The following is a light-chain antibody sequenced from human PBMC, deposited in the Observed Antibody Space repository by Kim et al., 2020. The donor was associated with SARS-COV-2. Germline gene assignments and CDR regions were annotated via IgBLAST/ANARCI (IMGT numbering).Light chain of an antibody. CDR3: QQYGSSPTA. J-gene: IGKJ2*01. Sequence: IVLTQSPGTLSLSPGERATLSCRASQNVSSSYLAWYQQKLGQAPRLLIYGASSRATGIPDRFSGSGSGTDFTLTISRLEAEDFAVYYCQQYGSSPTAFGQGTKLEI. CDR1: QNVSSSY. V-gene: IGKV3-20*01. CDR2: GAS.